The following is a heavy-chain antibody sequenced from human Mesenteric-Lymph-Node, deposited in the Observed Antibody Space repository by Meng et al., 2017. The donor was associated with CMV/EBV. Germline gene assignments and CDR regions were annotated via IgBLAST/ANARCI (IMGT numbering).Heavy chain of an antibody. J-gene: IGHJ5*02. D-gene: IGHD2-2*02. CDR1: GYIFTGYY. V-gene: IGHV1-2*02. CDR3: AREGCSSSSCYRWFDP. CDR2: INPNSGGT. Sequence: ASVKVSCKASGYIFTGYYMHWVRQAPGQGLEWMGWINPNSGGTNHAQQFQGRVTMTTDTSTSTAYMELRSLRSDDTAVYYCAREGCSSSSCYRWFDPWGQGTLVTVSS.